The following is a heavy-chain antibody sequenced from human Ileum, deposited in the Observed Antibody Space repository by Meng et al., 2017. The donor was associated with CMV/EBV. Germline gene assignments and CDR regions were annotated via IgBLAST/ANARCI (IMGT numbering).Heavy chain of an antibody. V-gene: IGHV2-5*02. J-gene: IGHJ4*02. CDR2: IYWDDTK. D-gene: IGHD6-19*01. CDR1: GFSLSTDGVG. Sequence: QITMKAYGPPLLTPTQTLTLTCHFSGFSLSTDGVGVCWIRQPPGKALEWLALIYWDDTKRYSPSLKSRLTISKDTSKNQVVLTMTNTDTVDTATYYCANRRGSGWYETYFDSWGQGTLVTVSS. CDR3: ANRRGSGWYETYFDS.